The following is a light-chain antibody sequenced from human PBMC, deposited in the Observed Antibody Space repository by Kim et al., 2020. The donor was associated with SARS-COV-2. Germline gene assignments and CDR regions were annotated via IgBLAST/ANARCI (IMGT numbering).Light chain of an antibody. V-gene: IGLV3-1*01. CDR1: KLGDAY. J-gene: IGLJ2*01. CDR3: QAWDSSTVV. CDR2: QDT. Sequence: VSPGQTARIACSGDKLGDAYASWYQQKPGQSPVVVIYQDTKRPSGIPERFSGSNSGNTATLTISGTQSMDEADYYCQAWDSSTVVFGAGTQLTVL.